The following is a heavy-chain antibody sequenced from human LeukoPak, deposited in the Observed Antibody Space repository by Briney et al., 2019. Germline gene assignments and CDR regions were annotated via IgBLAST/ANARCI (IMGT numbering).Heavy chain of an antibody. Sequence: SETLSLTCTVSGGSISSYYWSWIRQPAGKGLEWIGRIYTSESTNYNPSLKSRVTMSVDTSKNQFSLKLSSVTAADTAVYYCARAQTYYYGSGSYPTYYFDYWGQGTLVTVSS. CDR2: IYTSEST. CDR3: ARAQTYYYGSGSYPTYYFDY. V-gene: IGHV4-4*07. D-gene: IGHD3-10*01. J-gene: IGHJ4*02. CDR1: GGSISSYY.